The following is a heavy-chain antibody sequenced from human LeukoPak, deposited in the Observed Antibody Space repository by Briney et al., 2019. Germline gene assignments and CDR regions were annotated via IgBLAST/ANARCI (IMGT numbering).Heavy chain of an antibody. Sequence: GGSLRLSCAASGFTVSSNYMSWVRQAPGKGLEWVSVIYSGGSTYYADSVKGRFTISRGNSKNTLYLQMNSLRAEDTAVYYCARNYHDFWSGQKTYYFDYWGQGTLVTVSS. J-gene: IGHJ4*02. CDR1: GFTVSSNY. CDR3: ARNYHDFWSGQKTYYFDY. D-gene: IGHD3-3*01. CDR2: IYSGGST. V-gene: IGHV3-66*01.